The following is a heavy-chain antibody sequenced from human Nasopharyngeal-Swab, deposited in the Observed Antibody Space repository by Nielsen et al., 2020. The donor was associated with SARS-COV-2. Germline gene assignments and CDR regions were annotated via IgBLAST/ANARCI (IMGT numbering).Heavy chain of an antibody. CDR2: ISSSSSYI. CDR1: GFTFSSYS. V-gene: IGHV3-21*01. J-gene: IGHJ6*02. CDR3: AREPGYNFYYGMDV. D-gene: IGHD5-24*01. Sequence: GESLKISCAASGFTFSSYSMNWVRQAPGKGLEWVSSISSSSSYIYYADSVKGRFTISRDNAKNSLYLQMNSLRDEDTAVYYCAREPGYNFYYGMDVWGQGTTVTVSS.